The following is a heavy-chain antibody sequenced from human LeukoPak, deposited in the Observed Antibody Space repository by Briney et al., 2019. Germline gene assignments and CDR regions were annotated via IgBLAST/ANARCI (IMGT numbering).Heavy chain of an antibody. CDR2: ISSSGSSI. CDR1: GFTFTDYY. CDR3: AGVVWGNSSYDYYGYLDV. V-gene: IGHV3-11*01. D-gene: IGHD3-16*01. Sequence: GGSLRLSCAASGFTFTDYYMSWIRQAPGQGLEWVGYISSSGSSIYYADPVKGRFTISRDNAKNTLYPQMNSLRAEDTPVYYCAGVVWGNSSYDYYGYLDVLRKGTTASVS. J-gene: IGHJ6*03.